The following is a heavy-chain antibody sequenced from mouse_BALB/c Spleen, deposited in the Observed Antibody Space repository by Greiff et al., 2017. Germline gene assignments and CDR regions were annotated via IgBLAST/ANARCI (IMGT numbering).Heavy chain of an antibody. CDR3: ARGGYRYDVHWYFDV. J-gene: IGHJ1*01. V-gene: IGHV1-4*02. CDR2: INPSSGYT. D-gene: IGHD2-14*01. CDR1: GYTFTSYT. Sequence: VQLVESAAELARPGASVKMSCKASGYTFTSYTMHWVKQRPGKGLEWIGYINPSSGYTEYNQKFKDKTTLTADKSSSTAYMQLSSLTSEDSAVYYCARGGYRYDVHWYFDVWGAGTTVTVSS.